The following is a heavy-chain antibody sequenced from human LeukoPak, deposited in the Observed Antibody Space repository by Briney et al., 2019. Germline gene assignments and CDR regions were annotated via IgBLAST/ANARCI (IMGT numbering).Heavy chain of an antibody. D-gene: IGHD3-10*01. Sequence: SETLSLTCTVSGGSIRSYYWSWIRQPPGKGLEWVGDIFYSGYTNYNPSLKSRVSISVDTSKNQFSLGLSSVTAADTAVYYCAREPMVRGVYPVLFMDVWGKGTTITVSS. CDR3: AREPMVRGVYPVLFMDV. V-gene: IGHV4-59*01. J-gene: IGHJ6*03. CDR1: GGSIRSYY. CDR2: IFYSGYT.